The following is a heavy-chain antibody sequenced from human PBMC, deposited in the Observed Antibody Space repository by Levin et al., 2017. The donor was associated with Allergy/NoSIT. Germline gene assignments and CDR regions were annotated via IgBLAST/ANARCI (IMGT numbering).Heavy chain of an antibody. D-gene: IGHD1-14*01. CDR3: AKKQGGTTGFSFDV. V-gene: IGHV3-23*01. J-gene: IGHJ3*01. Sequence: GGSLRLSCDASGFTLSDYAMSWVRQAPGKGLDWVSVITGGGFNTYYGDSVRGRFTVSRDNSKNTLYLELNSLGAEDTAVYYCAKKQGGTTGFSFDVWGQGTMVTVSS. CDR1: GFTLSDYA. CDR2: ITGGGFNT.